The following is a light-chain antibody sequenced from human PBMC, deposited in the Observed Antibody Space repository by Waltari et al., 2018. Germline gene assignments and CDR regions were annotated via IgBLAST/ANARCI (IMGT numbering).Light chain of an antibody. CDR1: SSNIGSNT. CDR3: AVWDDSLNGVV. CDR2: TNN. J-gene: IGLJ2*01. Sequence: QSVLTQPPSASATPGQRVTISCSGSSSNIGSNTVTWYHQLPGTAPKLLICTNNQRPSGFPDLFSGSKSGTSASLAISGLQSEDEADYYCAVWDDSLNGVVFGGGTKLTVL. V-gene: IGLV1-44*01.